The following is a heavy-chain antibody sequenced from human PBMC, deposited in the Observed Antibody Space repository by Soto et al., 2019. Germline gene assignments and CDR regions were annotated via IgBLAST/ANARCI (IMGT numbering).Heavy chain of an antibody. D-gene: IGHD3-22*01. CDR3: ATRYDYYDSSGYYYR. J-gene: IGHJ5*02. CDR2: IIPIFGTA. V-gene: IGHV1-69*01. CDR1: GGTFSSYA. Sequence: QVQLVQSGAEVKNPGSSVKVSCKASGGTFSSYAISWVRQAPGQWLEWMGGIIPIFGTANYAQKFQGRVTITADESTSTAYMELSSLRSEDTAVYYCATRYDYYDSSGYYYRWGQGTLVTVSS.